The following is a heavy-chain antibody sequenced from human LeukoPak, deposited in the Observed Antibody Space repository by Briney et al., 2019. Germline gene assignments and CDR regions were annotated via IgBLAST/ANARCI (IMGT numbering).Heavy chain of an antibody. D-gene: IGHD4-17*01. CDR1: GYSISSGYY. CDR3: ARVTTVTGIDY. V-gene: IGHV4-38-2*02. Sequence: SETLSLTCTVSGYSISSGYYWGWIRQPPGEGLEWIGSIHHSGSTYYNPSLKSRVTISVDTSKNQFSLKLSSVTAADTAVYYCARVTTVTGIDYWGQGTLVTVSS. J-gene: IGHJ4*02. CDR2: IHHSGST.